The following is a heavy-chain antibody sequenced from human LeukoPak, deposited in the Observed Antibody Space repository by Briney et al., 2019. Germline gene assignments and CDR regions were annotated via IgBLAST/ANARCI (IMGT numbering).Heavy chain of an antibody. J-gene: IGHJ4*02. CDR1: GYSISSSYY. D-gene: IGHD5-24*01. CDR3: ARGERWLQFWY. V-gene: IGHV4-38-2*02. Sequence: SETLSLTCTVSGYSISSSYYWGWIRQPPGKGLEWIGSTYYSGSTYYSPSLKSRVTISVDTSKNQFSLKLSSVTAVDTAVYYCARGERWLQFWYWGQGTLVTVSS. CDR2: TYYSGST.